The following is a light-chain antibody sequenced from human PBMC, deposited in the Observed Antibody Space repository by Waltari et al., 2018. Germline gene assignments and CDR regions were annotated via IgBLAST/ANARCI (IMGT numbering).Light chain of an antibody. Sequence: DIVMTQSPDSLTVSLGERATINCKSSQSVFEHSGNTNSLAWYQQKPGQPPNLLISWASARESGVPDRFSGSGSGADFTLTISSLRAEDVAVYYCQQYFSTPFTFGQGTRLDIK. CDR2: WAS. V-gene: IGKV4-1*01. CDR3: QQYFSTPFT. CDR1: QSVFEHSGNTNS. J-gene: IGKJ2*01.